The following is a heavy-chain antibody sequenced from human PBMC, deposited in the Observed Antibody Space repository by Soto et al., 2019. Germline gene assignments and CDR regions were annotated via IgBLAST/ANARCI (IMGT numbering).Heavy chain of an antibody. Sequence: EMQLLESGGGLVQPGGSLRLSCTASGFTCSNYAMTWVRQAPGKGLNWVSTINNVGYIYDAYYVKGRITISRDDARNKLYLQMNSLRVEDTAVYYCAKRGDGRYRYNYSMDVWGQGTTVIVSS. CDR2: INNVGYI. J-gene: IGHJ6*02. D-gene: IGHD3-16*01. CDR1: GFTCSNYA. CDR3: AKRGDGRYRYNYSMDV. V-gene: IGHV3-23*01.